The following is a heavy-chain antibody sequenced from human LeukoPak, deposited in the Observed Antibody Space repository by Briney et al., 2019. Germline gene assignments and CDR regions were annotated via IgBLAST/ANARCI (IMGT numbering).Heavy chain of an antibody. D-gene: IGHD2-15*01. CDR3: ARDPRGYCSGGSCLPGYGMDV. J-gene: IGHJ6*02. Sequence: PGGSLRLSCAASGFTFSSYGMHWVRQAPGKGLEWVAFIRYDGSNKYYADSVKGRFTISRDNSKNTLYLQMNSLRAEDTAVYYCARDPRGYCSGGSCLPGYGMDVWGQGTTVTVSS. CDR1: GFTFSSYG. V-gene: IGHV3-30*02. CDR2: IRYDGSNK.